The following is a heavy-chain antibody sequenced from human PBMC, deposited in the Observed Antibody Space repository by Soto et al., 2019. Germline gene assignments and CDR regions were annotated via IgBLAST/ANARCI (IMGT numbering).Heavy chain of an antibody. CDR1: GGTFSSYA. V-gene: IGHV1-69*13. J-gene: IGHJ4*02. CDR2: IIPIFGTA. CDR3: ASCDSEYSSSWTPFDY. Sequence: SVKVSCKASGGTFSSYAISWVRQAPGQGLEWMGGIIPIFGTANYAQKFQGRVTITADESTGTAYMELSSLRSEDTAVYYCASCDSEYSSSWTPFDYWGQGTLVTVSS. D-gene: IGHD6-13*01.